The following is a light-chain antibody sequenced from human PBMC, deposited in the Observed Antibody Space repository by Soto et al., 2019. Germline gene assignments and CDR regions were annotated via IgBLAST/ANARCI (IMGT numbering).Light chain of an antibody. J-gene: IGLJ2*01. Sequence: ALPQPASVSVSPGQSRTISCTRTSSDVGGYNYVSWYQQHPGKAPKLMIYDVSNRPSGVSNRFSGSKSGNTASLTISGLQAEDEADYYCSSYTSSTTPVVLGGGTKVTVL. CDR3: SSYTSSTTPVV. CDR1: SSDVGGYNY. V-gene: IGLV2-14*03. CDR2: DVS.